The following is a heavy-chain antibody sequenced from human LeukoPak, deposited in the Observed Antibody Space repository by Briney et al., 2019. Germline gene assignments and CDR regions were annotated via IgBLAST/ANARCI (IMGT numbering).Heavy chain of an antibody. CDR2: IYYSGST. D-gene: IGHD2-2*01. CDR3: ARGHCSSTSCYRNWFDP. Sequence: SETLSHTCTVSGGSISSHYWSWIREPPGMGLEWIGYIYYSGSTNYNPSLNSRVTISVDTSKNQFSLKLTSMTAADTAVYYCARGHCSSTSCYRNWFDPWGQGTLVSVSS. CDR1: GGSISSHY. V-gene: IGHV4-59*11. J-gene: IGHJ5*02.